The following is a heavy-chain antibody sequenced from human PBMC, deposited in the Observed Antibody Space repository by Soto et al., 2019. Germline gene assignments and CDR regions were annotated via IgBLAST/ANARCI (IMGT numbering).Heavy chain of an antibody. Sequence: QITLTESGPTLVKPTQTLTLTCTFSGFSFTTSSVGVGWIRQPPGKALEFLALIYWDVDKRLCPSLRNRLTNTKYTSNNKVFVTMTNLDPEDTATYFSAHVYCAASGTRYYFDCWGQGTLVTDSS. CDR2: IYWDVDK. CDR3: AHVYCAASGTRYYFDC. D-gene: IGHD6-13*01. CDR1: GFSFTTSSVG. J-gene: IGHJ4*02. V-gene: IGHV2-5*02.